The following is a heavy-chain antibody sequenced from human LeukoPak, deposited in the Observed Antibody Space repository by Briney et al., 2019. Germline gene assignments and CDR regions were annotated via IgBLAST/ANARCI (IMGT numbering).Heavy chain of an antibody. J-gene: IGHJ4*02. D-gene: IGHD6-25*01. CDR2: IGRNNGNA. V-gene: IGHV1-18*01. Sequence: ASVKVSFKASGYTFTNYGITWVRQAPGQGLEWMGWIGRNNGNAKFAQKLQGRVTMTTDTSTTTAYMELRSLRSDDTAVYFCARDRGDYYFDYWGQGTLVSVSS. CDR3: ARDRGDYYFDY. CDR1: GYTFTNYG.